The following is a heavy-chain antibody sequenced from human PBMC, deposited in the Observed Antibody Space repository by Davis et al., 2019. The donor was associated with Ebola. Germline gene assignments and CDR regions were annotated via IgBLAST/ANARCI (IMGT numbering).Heavy chain of an antibody. D-gene: IGHD3-3*02. CDR3: VRDPSEYTNHFYSGDAFDT. J-gene: IGHJ3*02. Sequence: SETLPLTCSVSGVSISSSSYYWGWVRQSPGKGLEWIGSISYSGTTHYTPSLQSRITMSVDTSKNQFSLNLSSVTAADTAVYYCVRDPSEYTNHFYSGDAFDTWGQGTVVTVSS. CDR2: ISYSGTT. V-gene: IGHV4-39*02. CDR1: GVSISSSSYY.